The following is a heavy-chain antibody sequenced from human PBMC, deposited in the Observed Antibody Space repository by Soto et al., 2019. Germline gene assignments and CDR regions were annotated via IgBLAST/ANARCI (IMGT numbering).Heavy chain of an antibody. CDR2: INPSSGST. J-gene: IGHJ6*02. D-gene: IGHD3-10*01. V-gene: IGHV1-46*01. CDR3: ARALWFGELLFGSYGMDV. Sequence: ASVKVSCKASGYTFSSYYMNLVRQAPGQGLGWMGIINPSSGSTFYAQKFQGRVTMTSDTSTSTVYMELSSLRSEDTAVYYCARALWFGELLFGSYGMDVWGQGTTVTVSS. CDR1: GYTFSSYY.